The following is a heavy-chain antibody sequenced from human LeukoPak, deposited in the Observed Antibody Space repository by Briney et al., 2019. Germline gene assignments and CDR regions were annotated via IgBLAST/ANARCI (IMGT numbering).Heavy chain of an antibody. CDR1: GHTFTSYG. CDR3: ARDLEPGMMLGYFDY. D-gene: IGHD1-14*01. V-gene: IGHV1-18*01. J-gene: IGHJ4*02. CDR2: ISAYNGNT. Sequence: ASVKVSCKASGHTFTSYGISWVRQAPGQGLEWMGWISAYNGNTNYAQKLQGRVTMTTDTSTSTAYMELRSLRSDDTAVYYCARDLEPGMMLGYFDYWGQGTLVTVSS.